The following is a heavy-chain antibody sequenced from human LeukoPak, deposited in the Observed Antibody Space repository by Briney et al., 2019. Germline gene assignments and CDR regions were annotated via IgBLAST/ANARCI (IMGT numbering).Heavy chain of an antibody. CDR1: GYTFTGYY. D-gene: IGHD2/OR15-2a*01. CDR2: INPNSGGT. J-gene: IGHJ5*02. V-gene: IGHV1-2*02. CDR3: ARARTTWAYFDP. Sequence: ASVKVSCKASGYTFTGYYIHWVRQAPGQGLDWMGWINPNSGGTNYAQKFQGRVTMTRDTSINTAYMELSRVTSDDTAVYYCARARTTWAYFDPWGQGTLVTVSS.